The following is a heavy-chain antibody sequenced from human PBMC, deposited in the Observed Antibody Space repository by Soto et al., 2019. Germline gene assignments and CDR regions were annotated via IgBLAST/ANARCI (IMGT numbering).Heavy chain of an antibody. J-gene: IGHJ4*02. CDR3: ARTPGGVLRFLEWSQSHYFDW. CDR2: ISGSGGST. D-gene: IGHD3-3*01. CDR1: GFTFSSYA. V-gene: IGHV3-23*01. Sequence: GGSLRLSCAASGFTFSSYAMSWVRQAPGKGLEWVSAISGSGGSTYYADSVKGRFTISRDNSKNTLYLQMNSLRAEDTAVSYCARTPGGVLRFLEWSQSHYFDWWGQGSMLTVYS.